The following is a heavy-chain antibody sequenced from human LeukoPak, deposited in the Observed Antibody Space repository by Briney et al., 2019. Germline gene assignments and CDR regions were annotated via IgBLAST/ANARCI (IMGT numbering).Heavy chain of an antibody. CDR1: GFTFSSYG. Sequence: GGSLRLSCAASGFTFSSYGMSWVRQAPGKGLEWVSAISGSGGSTYYADSVKGRFTISRDNSKNMLYLQMNSLRAEDTAVYYCAKGPYSSGWYGINWFDPWGQGTLVTVSS. J-gene: IGHJ5*02. D-gene: IGHD6-19*01. V-gene: IGHV3-23*01. CDR2: ISGSGGST. CDR3: AKGPYSSGWYGINWFDP.